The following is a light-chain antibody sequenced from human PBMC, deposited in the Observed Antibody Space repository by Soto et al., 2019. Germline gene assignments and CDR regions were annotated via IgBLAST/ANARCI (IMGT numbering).Light chain of an antibody. V-gene: IGKV3D-15*01. CDR3: QQYNNWPPWT. CDR2: GAS. Sequence: PGERVTLSCRASQSVSSSYLTWYQQKPGQAPRLLIYGASTRATSIPARFSGSGSGTEFTLTISSLQSEDFAVYCCQQYNNWPPWTFGQGTKVDIK. J-gene: IGKJ1*01. CDR1: QSVSSSY.